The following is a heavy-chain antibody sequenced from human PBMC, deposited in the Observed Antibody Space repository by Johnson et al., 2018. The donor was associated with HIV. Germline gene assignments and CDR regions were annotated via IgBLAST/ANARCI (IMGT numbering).Heavy chain of an antibody. CDR2: ISSNGGST. D-gene: IGHD3-3*01. J-gene: IGHJ3*02. Sequence: VQLVESGGGLVQPGGSLRLSCAASGFTFSSYAMHWVRQAPGKGLEYVSAISSNGGSTYYANSVKGRFTISRDNSKNTLYLQMNSLRAEDTAVYYWAKDLRITMFGVVPRHDAFDIWGQGTMVTVSS. CDR3: AKDLRITMFGVVPRHDAFDI. V-gene: IGHV3-64*01. CDR1: GFTFSSYA.